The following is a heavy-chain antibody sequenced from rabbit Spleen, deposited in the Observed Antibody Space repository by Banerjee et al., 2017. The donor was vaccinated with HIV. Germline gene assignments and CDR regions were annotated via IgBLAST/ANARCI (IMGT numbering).Heavy chain of an antibody. CDR3: ARDLVGVIGWNFGL. Sequence: QSLEESGGDLVKPGASLTLTCTASGFSFSGSHYICWVRQAPGKGLEWIACINVVTGKSVYARWATGRFTMSRTSSTTVTLQMTSLTAADTATYFCARDLVGVIGWNFGLWGPGTLVTVS. V-gene: IGHV1S40*01. CDR1: GFSFSGSHY. CDR2: INVVTGKS. D-gene: IGHD1-1*01. J-gene: IGHJ6*01.